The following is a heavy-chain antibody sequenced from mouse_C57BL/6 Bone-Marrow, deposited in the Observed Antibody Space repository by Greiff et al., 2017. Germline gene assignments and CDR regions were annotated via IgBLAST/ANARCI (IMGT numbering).Heavy chain of an antibody. Sequence: EVHLVESGGGLVQPGGSLSLSCAASGFTFTDYYMSWVRQPPGKALEWLGFIRNKANGYTTEYSASVKGRFTISRDNSQSILYLQMNALRAEDSATYYCARYRGKNYFDYWGQGTTLTVSS. D-gene: IGHD2-1*01. CDR1: GFTFTDYY. CDR3: ARYRGKNYFDY. V-gene: IGHV7-3*01. CDR2: IRNKANGYTT. J-gene: IGHJ2*01.